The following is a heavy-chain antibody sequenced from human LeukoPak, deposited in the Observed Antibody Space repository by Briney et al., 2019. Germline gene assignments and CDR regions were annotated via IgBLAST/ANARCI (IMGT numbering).Heavy chain of an antibody. V-gene: IGHV3-66*01. CDR1: GFSVSRNY. J-gene: IGHJ3*02. CDR3: AKDIRGIDAFDI. Sequence: PGGSLRLSCAATGFSVSRNYMTWVRHAPGEWIEWVSLIYSGGTTSYADSVKGRFTISRDNSKNTLYLQMNSLRAEDTAVYFCAKDIRGIDAFDIWGQGTMVTVSS. CDR2: IYSGGTT. D-gene: IGHD3-10*01.